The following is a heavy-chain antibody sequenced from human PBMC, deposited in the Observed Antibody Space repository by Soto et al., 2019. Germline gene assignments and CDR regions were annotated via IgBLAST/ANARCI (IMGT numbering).Heavy chain of an antibody. CDR2: IDPSDSSS. J-gene: IGHJ6*02. V-gene: IGHV5-10-1*01. CDR1: GYRFTSYW. Sequence: GEPLKISCKGSGYRFTSYWISWVRQMPGKGLEWMGRIDPSDSSSDYSPSFRGHVTISVDKYITTAYLQWSSLKASDTAMDFCARPNTAMVISYDDGMDVWGQGTTVTGSS. CDR3: ARPNTAMVISYDDGMDV. D-gene: IGHD5-18*01.